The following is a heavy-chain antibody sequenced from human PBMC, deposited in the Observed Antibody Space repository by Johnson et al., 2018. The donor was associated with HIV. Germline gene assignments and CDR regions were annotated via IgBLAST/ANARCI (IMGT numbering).Heavy chain of an antibody. CDR3: ARAPEVRGVDAFDV. CDR2: ISYAGDNQ. Sequence: QMLLVESGGGVVQPGRSLKLSCTVSGFTFNTYAMYWVRQALGRGLEWVAVISYAGDNQYYADSVKGRFTISRDNSKNTLYLQMNSLRSEDTAVYYCARAPEVRGVDAFDVWGQGTVVTVSS. CDR1: GFTFNTYA. D-gene: IGHD3-10*01. V-gene: IGHV3-30-3*01. J-gene: IGHJ3*01.